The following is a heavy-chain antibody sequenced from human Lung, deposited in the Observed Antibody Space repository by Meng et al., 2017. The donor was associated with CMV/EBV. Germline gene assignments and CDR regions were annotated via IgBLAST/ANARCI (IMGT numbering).Heavy chain of an antibody. J-gene: IGHJ4*02. CDR2: INPSDNTT. CDR1: GYTLTNYY. V-gene: IGHV1-46*01. D-gene: IGHD6-13*01. CDR3: ARDLGYSSSWYFQYYFDC. Sequence: ASVKVFXKASGYTLTNYYIHWVRHSPGQGLEWMGIINPSDNTTIYAQKFQGRVTMTRDTSTSTVYMELSSLRSDDTALYYCARDLGYSSSWYFQYYFDCWGQGTLVTVSS.